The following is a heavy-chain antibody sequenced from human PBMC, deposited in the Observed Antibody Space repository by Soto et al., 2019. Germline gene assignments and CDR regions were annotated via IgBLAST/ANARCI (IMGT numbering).Heavy chain of an antibody. CDR3: ASYIAGNGGRGS. V-gene: IGHV4-4*09. CDR1: GGSLTGQH. Sequence: QVQLQESGPGLVKPSETLSLTCAVSGGSLTGQHWSWIRQPPGKGLEWIGQIVNSGIARYNPSLQSRVAISIDTSTNHFALRLSSVTASDTAVYYCASYIAGNGGRGSWGQGHLVTVSS. D-gene: IGHD6-13*01. J-gene: IGHJ4*02. CDR2: IVNSGIA.